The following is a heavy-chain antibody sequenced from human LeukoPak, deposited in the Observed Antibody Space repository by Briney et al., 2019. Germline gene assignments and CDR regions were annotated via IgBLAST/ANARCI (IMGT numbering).Heavy chain of an antibody. Sequence: GGSLRLSCAASGFTFSDYYMSWIRQAPGKGLVWVSRIKSDGSTIYADSVKGRFTISRDNAKNTVYLQMNSLRAEDTAIYYCARAVTYFYGSVTYDWFDPWGQGTLVTVSS. V-gene: IGHV3-74*01. CDR3: ARAVTYFYGSVTYDWFDP. CDR1: GFTFSDYY. J-gene: IGHJ5*02. CDR2: IKSDGST. D-gene: IGHD3-10*01.